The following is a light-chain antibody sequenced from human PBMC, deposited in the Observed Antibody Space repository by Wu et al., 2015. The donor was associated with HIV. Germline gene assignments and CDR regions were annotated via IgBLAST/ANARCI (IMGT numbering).Light chain of an antibody. CDR3: QPSYSTPYT. J-gene: IGKJ2*01. V-gene: IGKV1-39*01. Sequence: DIQMTQSPSSLSASVGDRVTITCRASQSISSFLNWYQQKPGKAPKLLIYTASSLQSGVPSRFGGSGSGTDFTLTISSLQPEDFATYYCQPSYSTPYTFGPGTKLEIK. CDR1: QSISSF. CDR2: TAS.